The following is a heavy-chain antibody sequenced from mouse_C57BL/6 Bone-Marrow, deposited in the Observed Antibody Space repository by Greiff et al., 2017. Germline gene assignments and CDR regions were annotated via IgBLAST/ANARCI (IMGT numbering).Heavy chain of an antibody. D-gene: IGHD3-3*01. J-gene: IGHJ4*01. Sequence: EVQLQQSGAELVRPGASVKLSCTASGFNIKDYYMHWVKQRPEQGLEWIGRIDPEDGDTEYAPKLQGKATMTADTSSNTAYLQLIRLTSEDTAVYYCTTRGDSSPYCAMDYWGRGTAVTGSS. V-gene: IGHV14-1*01. CDR3: TTRGDSSPYCAMDY. CDR2: IDPEDGDT. CDR1: GFNIKDYY.